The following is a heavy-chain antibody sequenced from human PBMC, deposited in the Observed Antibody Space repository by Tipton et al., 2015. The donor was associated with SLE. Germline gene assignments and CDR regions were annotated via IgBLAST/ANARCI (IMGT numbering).Heavy chain of an antibody. CDR3: ARARGGRDIVVVPARHFDY. CDR2: IYHSGST. J-gene: IGHJ4*02. D-gene: IGHD2-2*01. CDR1: GYSISSGYY. V-gene: IGHV4-38-2*01. Sequence: TLSLTCAVSGYSISSGYYWGWIRQPPGKGLEWIGSIYHSGSTYYNPSLKSRVTISVDTSKNQFSLKLSSVTAADTAVYYCARARGGRDIVVVPARHFDYWGQGTLVTVSS.